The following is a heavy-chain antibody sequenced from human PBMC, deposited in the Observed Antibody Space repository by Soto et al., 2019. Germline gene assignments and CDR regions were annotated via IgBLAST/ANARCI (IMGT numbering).Heavy chain of an antibody. CDR3: ARSYDTLTGFYLSIDH. Sequence: GGSLRLSCAASGFVFSSFALHWVRQAPGKGLEWVALISYDGRKTYYADSVKGRFTISRDNSKNSHSLQMNSLRAEDTAVYFCARSYDTLTGFYLSIDHWGQGTRVTVSS. J-gene: IGHJ4*02. D-gene: IGHD3-9*01. CDR2: ISYDGRKT. CDR1: GFVFSSFA. V-gene: IGHV3-30*04.